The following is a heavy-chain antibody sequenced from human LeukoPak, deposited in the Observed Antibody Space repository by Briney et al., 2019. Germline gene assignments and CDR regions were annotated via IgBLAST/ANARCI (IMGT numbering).Heavy chain of an antibody. J-gene: IGHJ4*02. Sequence: ASVKVSCKASGYTVTSYGISWVRQAPGQGLEWMGWISAYNGKTNYAQTLQGRVTMTTDTSTSTAYMPLRSLRSDDTAVYYCARVWGALGRWELGLVEYWGQGALGTVSS. CDR1: GYTVTSYG. CDR2: ISAYNGKT. CDR3: ARVWGALGRWELGLVEY. V-gene: IGHV1-18*01. D-gene: IGHD1-26*01.